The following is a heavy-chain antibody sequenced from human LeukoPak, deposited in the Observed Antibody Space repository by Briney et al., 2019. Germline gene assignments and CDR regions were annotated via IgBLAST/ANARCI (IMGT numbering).Heavy chain of an antibody. D-gene: IGHD3-10*01. Sequence: SETLSLTCSVSGGSISSGGYYWSWIRQHPGKGLEWIGYIYYSGSTYYNPSLKSRVTISVDTSKNQFSLKLNSVTAADTAVYYCARDSGYRAYWYFDLWGRGTLVTVSS. CDR3: ARDSGYRAYWYFDL. CDR2: IYYSGST. CDR1: GGSISSGGYY. J-gene: IGHJ2*01. V-gene: IGHV4-31*03.